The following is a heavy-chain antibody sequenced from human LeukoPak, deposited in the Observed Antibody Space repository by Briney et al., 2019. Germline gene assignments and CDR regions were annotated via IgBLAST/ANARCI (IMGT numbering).Heavy chain of an antibody. Sequence: PSETLSLTCTVSGDSISSYYWSWIRQPPGKGLEWIGYIYYSGSTNYNPSLRSRVTISLDTSKNQFSPNLTSVTAADTAVYYCARDSSSEAGPPNFDYWGQGTLVTVSS. J-gene: IGHJ4*02. CDR3: ARDSSSEAGPPNFDY. CDR1: GDSISSYY. D-gene: IGHD6-19*01. CDR2: IYYSGST. V-gene: IGHV4-59*01.